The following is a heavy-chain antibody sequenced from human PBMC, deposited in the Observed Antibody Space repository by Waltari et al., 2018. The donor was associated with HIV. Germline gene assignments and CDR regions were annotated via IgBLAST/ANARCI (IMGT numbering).Heavy chain of an antibody. CDR3: ARNSPARADP. CDR1: GYSISSGYY. J-gene: IGHJ5*02. Sequence: QVQLQESGPGLVKPSETLSLTCTVSGYSISSGYYWGWIRQPPGKGLEWIGSIYHSGSTYYNPSLKSRVTISVDTSKNQFSLKLSSVTAADTAVYYCARNSPARADPWGQGTLVTVSS. CDR2: IYHSGST. V-gene: IGHV4-38-2*02. D-gene: IGHD2-2*01.